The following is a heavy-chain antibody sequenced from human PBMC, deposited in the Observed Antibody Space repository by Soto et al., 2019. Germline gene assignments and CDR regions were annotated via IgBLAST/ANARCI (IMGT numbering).Heavy chain of an antibody. D-gene: IGHD2-15*01. CDR1: GYTFTSYG. V-gene: IGHV1-18*01. CDR3: ARGYCSGGSCYSQRRPYYFDY. J-gene: IGHJ4*02. Sequence: QVQLVQSGAEVKKPGASVKVSCKASGYTFTSYGISWVRQAPGQGLEWMGWISAYNGNTNYAQKHQGRVTMTTDTSTSTAYMELRSLRSDDTAVYYCARGYCSGGSCYSQRRPYYFDYWGQGTLVTVSS. CDR2: ISAYNGNT.